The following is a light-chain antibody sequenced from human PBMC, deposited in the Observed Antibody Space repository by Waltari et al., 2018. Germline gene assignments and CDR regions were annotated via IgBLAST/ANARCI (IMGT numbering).Light chain of an antibody. V-gene: IGLV2-11*01. CDR2: DVS. CDR3: CSYAGSYTWV. CDR1: SSDVGGYNY. J-gene: IGLJ3*02. Sequence: QSALTQPRSVSGSPGQSVTISCTGTSSDVGGYNYVSWYQQHPGKAPQLMIYDVSKRPEGVPDRFYGSKSGNTASVTISGLQAEDEADYYCCSYAGSYTWVFGGGTKLTVL.